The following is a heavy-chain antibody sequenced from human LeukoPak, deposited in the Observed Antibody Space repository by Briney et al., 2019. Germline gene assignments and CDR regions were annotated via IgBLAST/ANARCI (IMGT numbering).Heavy chain of an antibody. J-gene: IGHJ4*02. V-gene: IGHV6-1*01. CDR3: ARDLGAKGDTAMVTFYFDY. D-gene: IGHD5-18*01. Sequence: SQTLSLTCAISGDSVSSNSAAWNWIRQSPSRGLEWLGRTYYRSKWYNDYAVSVKSRITINPDTSKNQFSLQLNSVTPEDTVVYYCARDLGAKGDTAMVTFYFDYWGQGTLVTVSS. CDR1: GDSVSSNSAA. CDR2: TYYRSKWYN.